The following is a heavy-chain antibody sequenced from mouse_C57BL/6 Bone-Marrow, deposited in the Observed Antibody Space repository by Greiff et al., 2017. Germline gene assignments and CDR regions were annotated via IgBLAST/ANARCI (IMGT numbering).Heavy chain of an antibody. V-gene: IGHV1-64*01. CDR2: IHPNSGST. D-gene: IGHD1-2*01. Sequence: QVQLQQPGAELVKPGASVKLSCKASGYTFTSYWMHWVKQRPGQGLEWIGMIHPNSGSTNYNEKFKSKATLTVDKSSSTAYMQLSSLTSEDSAVYYCERGIRRHWYFDVGGRGTTVTVSA. CDR3: ERGIRRHWYFDV. J-gene: IGHJ1*03. CDR1: GYTFTSYW.